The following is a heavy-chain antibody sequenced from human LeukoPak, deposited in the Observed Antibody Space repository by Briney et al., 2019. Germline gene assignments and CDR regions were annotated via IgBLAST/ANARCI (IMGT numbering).Heavy chain of an antibody. Sequence: GRSLRLSCAASGFTFSSYAMHWVRQAPGKGLEWVAVISYDGSNKYYADSVKGRFTISRDNSKNTLYLQMNSLRAEDTAVYYCAKGDGYYLNDAFDIWGQGTMVTVSS. V-gene: IGHV3-30-3*01. D-gene: IGHD3-22*01. CDR3: AKGDGYYLNDAFDI. CDR2: ISYDGSNK. J-gene: IGHJ3*02. CDR1: GFTFSSYA.